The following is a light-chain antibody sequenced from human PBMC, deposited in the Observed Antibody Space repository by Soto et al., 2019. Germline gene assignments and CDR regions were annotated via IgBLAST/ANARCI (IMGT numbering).Light chain of an antibody. V-gene: IGKV3-20*01. J-gene: IGKJ4*01. CDR3: QQYGNSLT. CDR1: QSVSSIF. CDR2: GAS. Sequence: EIVLTQSPGTLSLSPGERATLSCRASQSVSSIFLAWYQHKPGQAPRLLIYGASTRATGIPDRFSGSGSGTDFILTISRLEPEDFAVYYCQQYGNSLTFGGGTKVEIK.